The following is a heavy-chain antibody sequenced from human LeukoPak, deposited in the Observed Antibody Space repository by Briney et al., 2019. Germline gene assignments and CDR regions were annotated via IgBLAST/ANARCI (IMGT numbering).Heavy chain of an antibody. J-gene: IGHJ6*02. CDR1: GFISSSYW. CDR3: ATWGTTPHHGLDV. D-gene: IGHD3-16*01. V-gene: IGHV3-7*05. CDR2: IRQDGSEV. Sequence: PGGSLRLSCVASGFISSSYWMTWVRQAPGKGLEWVANIRQDGSEVYYVDSVKGRFTISRDNAKNSLYLQMNSLRDEDTAVYYCATWGTTPHHGLDVWGRGTTVTVSS.